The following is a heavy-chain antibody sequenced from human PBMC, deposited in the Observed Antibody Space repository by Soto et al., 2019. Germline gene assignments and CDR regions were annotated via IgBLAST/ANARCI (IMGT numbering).Heavy chain of an antibody. CDR3: AATGYDIFLYYGMDV. D-gene: IGHD3-9*01. CDR2: IWYDGSNK. Sequence: QVQLVESGGGVVQPGRSLRLSCAASGFTFSSYGMHWVRQAPGKGLEWVAVIWYDGSNKYYADSVKGRFTISRDNSKNTQYLQMNSLTAEGAAVYYCAATGYDIFLYYGMDVWGQGTTVTVSS. CDR1: GFTFSSYG. V-gene: IGHV3-33*01. J-gene: IGHJ6*02.